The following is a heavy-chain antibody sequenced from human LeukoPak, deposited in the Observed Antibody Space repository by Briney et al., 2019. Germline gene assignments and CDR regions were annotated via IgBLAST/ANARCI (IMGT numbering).Heavy chain of an antibody. CDR1: GVTFSSLW. CDR3: ARDRGYNSSDY. D-gene: IGHD3-10*01. Sequence: PGGSLRLSCAASGVTFSSLWMTWVRQAPGKGLEWVANINPDGSVKNYVDSMRGRFTISRDDAKNSLYLQMNSLRAEDTAVYYCARDRGYNSSDYWGQGTLVTVSS. J-gene: IGHJ4*02. CDR2: INPDGSVK. V-gene: IGHV3-7*01.